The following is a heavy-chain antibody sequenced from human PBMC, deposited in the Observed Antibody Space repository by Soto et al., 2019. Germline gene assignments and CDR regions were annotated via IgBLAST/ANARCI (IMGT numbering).Heavy chain of an antibody. D-gene: IGHD5-12*01. CDR2: IYHSGST. V-gene: IGHV4-4*02. Sequence: QVQLQESGPGLVKPSGTLSLTCAVSGGSISSSNWWSWVRQPPGKGLEWIGEIYHSGSTNYNPSLKSRVTISLAKSKNQFPLKLSSVTAADTAVYYCARGGGYDFFDYWGQGTLVTVSS. J-gene: IGHJ4*02. CDR1: GGSISSSNW. CDR3: ARGGGYDFFDY.